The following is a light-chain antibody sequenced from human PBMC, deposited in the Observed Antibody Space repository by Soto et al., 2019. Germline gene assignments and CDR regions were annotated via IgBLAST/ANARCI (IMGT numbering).Light chain of an antibody. V-gene: IGKV3-20*01. CDR1: QSVSSSY. CDR3: QQYDRTPRT. Sequence: IVLTQSPGTLSLSPGERATLSCRASQSVSSSYLAWYQQKPGQAPRLLISGASSRATGIPDRFSGSGSGTDFTLTISRLEPEDFAVYYCQQYDRTPRTFGQGTKVDTK. CDR2: GAS. J-gene: IGKJ1*01.